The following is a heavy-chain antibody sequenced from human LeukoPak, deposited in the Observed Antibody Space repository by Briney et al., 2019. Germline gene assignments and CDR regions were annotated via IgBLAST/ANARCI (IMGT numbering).Heavy chain of an antibody. CDR2: ISHDGNTK. CDR1: GITFSSFA. CDR3: AREITVAGNDRRFDP. Sequence: PGTSLRLSYAASGITFSSFATHWVRQPPGKGLEWVAVISHDGNTKMYSDSVKGRFTIFRDDSKNTLYLQMNSLRPEDTAMYYCAREITVAGNDRRFDPWGQGTLVSVSS. J-gene: IGHJ5*02. V-gene: IGHV3-30-3*01. D-gene: IGHD6-19*01.